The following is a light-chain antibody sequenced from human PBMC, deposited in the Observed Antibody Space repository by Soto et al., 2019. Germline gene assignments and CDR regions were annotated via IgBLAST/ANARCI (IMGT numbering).Light chain of an antibody. CDR1: SNDVGGYNF. J-gene: IGLJ1*01. CDR3: SSYAGNNIYYV. Sequence: QSVLTQPPSPSGSPGQSVTIPCPGTSNDVGGYNFVSWYQQHPGKAPKLMIFEVSKRPSGVPDRFPGSKSGSTASLTVSGLQAEDEADYYCSSYAGNNIYYVFGTGTKV. V-gene: IGLV2-8*01. CDR2: EVS.